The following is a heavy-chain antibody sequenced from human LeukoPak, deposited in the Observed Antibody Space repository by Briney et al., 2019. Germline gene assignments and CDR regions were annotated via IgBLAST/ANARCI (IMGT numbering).Heavy chain of an antibody. J-gene: IGHJ4*02. CDR2: INPNNGGT. CDR1: RYNFIDYY. V-gene: IGHV1-2*06. D-gene: IGHD4-17*01. Sequence: ASVKVSCKASRYNFIDYYIHWARQAPGQGLEWVGLINPNNGGTNYAQKFHGRVTVTRDTSISTAYMELTRLRSDDTAVYYCARDAGYGDYKFDFWGQGTLVTVSS. CDR3: ARDAGYGDYKFDF.